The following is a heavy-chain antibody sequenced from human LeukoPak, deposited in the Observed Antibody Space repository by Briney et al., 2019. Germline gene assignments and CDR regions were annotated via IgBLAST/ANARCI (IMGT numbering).Heavy chain of an antibody. CDR1: GFTFSSYA. V-gene: IGHV3-23*01. CDR2: ISGSGGST. CDR3: AKVHIRDLSG. J-gene: IGHJ4*02. D-gene: IGHD6-19*01. Sequence: GASLRLSCAASGFTFSSYAMSWVRQAPGKGLEWVLAISGSGGSTYYADSVKGRFTISRDNSKNTLYLQMNSLRAEDTAVYYCAKVHIRDLSGWGQGTLVTVSS.